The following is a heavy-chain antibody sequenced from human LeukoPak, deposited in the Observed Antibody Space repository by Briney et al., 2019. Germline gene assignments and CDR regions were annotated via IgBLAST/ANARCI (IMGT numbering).Heavy chain of an antibody. CDR3: TRGGYNYDSPPGDPFDY. V-gene: IGHV4-59*01. J-gene: IGHJ4*02. CDR2: IYYRGNT. CDR1: GGSISSYY. D-gene: IGHD5-18*01. Sequence: PSETLSLTCTVSGGSISSYYWIWIRQPPGKGLEWIGYIYYRGNTNYNPSLKSRVTISVDMSKNQFSLKLSSVTAADTAVYYCTRGGYNYDSPPGDPFDYWGQGTLVTVSS.